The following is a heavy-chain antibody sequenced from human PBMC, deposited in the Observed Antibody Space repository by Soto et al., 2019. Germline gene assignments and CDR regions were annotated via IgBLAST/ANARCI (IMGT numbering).Heavy chain of an antibody. J-gene: IGHJ4*02. CDR2: IIPIFGTA. D-gene: IGHD2-15*01. CDR3: ARAPGYCSGGSCYPLYFDY. Sequence: SVKLSCKASGGTFSSYASSWVRQAPGQGLEWMGGIIPIFGTANYAQKFQGRVTITADESTSTAYMELSSLRSEDTAVYYCARAPGYCSGGSCYPLYFDYWGQATLVTVSS. CDR1: GGTFSSYA. V-gene: IGHV1-69*13.